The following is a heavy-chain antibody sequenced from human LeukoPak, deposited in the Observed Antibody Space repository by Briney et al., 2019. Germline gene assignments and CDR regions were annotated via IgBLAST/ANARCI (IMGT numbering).Heavy chain of an antibody. Sequence: SETLSLTCTVSGGSISSYYWSWIRQPAGKGLEWIGRIYTSGSTNYNPSLKSRVTMSVDTSKNQFSLKLSSVTAADTAVYYCARDGYYYDSSGYLRGSDAFDIWGQGTMVTVSP. V-gene: IGHV4-4*07. CDR1: GGSISSYY. CDR3: ARDGYYYDSSGYLRGSDAFDI. J-gene: IGHJ3*02. CDR2: IYTSGST. D-gene: IGHD3-22*01.